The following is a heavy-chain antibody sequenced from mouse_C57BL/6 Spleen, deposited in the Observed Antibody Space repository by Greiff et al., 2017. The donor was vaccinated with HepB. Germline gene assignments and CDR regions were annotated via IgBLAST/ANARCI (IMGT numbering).Heavy chain of an antibody. CDR1: GYTFTSYW. V-gene: IGHV1-53*01. CDR2: INPSNGGT. CDR3: ARVGGSSYGYYAMDY. D-gene: IGHD1-1*01. Sequence: VQLQQSGTELVKPGASVKLSCKASGYTFTSYWMHWVKQRPGQGLEWIGNINPSNGGTNYNEKFKSKATLTVDKSSSTAYMQLSSLTSEDSAVYDCARVGGSSYGYYAMDYWGQGTSVTVSS. J-gene: IGHJ4*01.